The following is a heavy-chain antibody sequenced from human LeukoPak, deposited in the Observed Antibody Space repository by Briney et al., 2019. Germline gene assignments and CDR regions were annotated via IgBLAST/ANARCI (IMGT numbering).Heavy chain of an antibody. V-gene: IGHV3-23*01. Sequence: GGSLRLSCAASGFTFSSYGMRWVRQAPGKGLEWVSVISGSGGSTYYADSVKGRFTVSRDNSKNTLYLQMNSLRVEDAAVYYCAKERGVDYGLRYWGQGTLVTVSS. J-gene: IGHJ4*02. CDR2: ISGSGGST. CDR3: AKERGVDYGLRY. CDR1: GFTFSSYG. D-gene: IGHD4-17*01.